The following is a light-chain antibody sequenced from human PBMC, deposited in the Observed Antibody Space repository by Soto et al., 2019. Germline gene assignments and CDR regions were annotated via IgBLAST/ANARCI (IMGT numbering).Light chain of an antibody. V-gene: IGKV1-5*01. CDR1: QSISSW. J-gene: IGKJ1*01. CDR2: DAS. CDR3: QQYNSDWT. Sequence: DIQMTESPSTLSASVGDRATITCRASQSISSWLAWYQQKPGKAPKLLIYDASSLESGVPSRFSGSGSGTEFTLTISSLQPDDFATYYCQQYNSDWTFGQGTKVDIK.